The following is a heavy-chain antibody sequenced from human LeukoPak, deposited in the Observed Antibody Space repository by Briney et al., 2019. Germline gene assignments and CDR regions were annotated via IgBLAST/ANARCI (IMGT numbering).Heavy chain of an antibody. CDR3: ARDRKDY. V-gene: IGHV3-20*04. CDR1: GIIFEDYG. J-gene: IGHJ4*02. Sequence: GGSLRLSCVVSGIIFEDYGMSWVRQLPGEGLEWVSGINSNGGKTAYAVSVKGRFTISRHNAKNALYLQMNSLSADDTAFYYCARDRKDYWGQGTLVTVSS. CDR2: INSNGGKT.